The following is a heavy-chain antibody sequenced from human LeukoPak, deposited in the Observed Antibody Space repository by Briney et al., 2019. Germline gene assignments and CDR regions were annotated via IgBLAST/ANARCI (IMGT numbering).Heavy chain of an antibody. Sequence: PGGTLRLSCAASGFTFSTYGMSWVRQAPGKGLEWVSSISGSGGSTYYADSVKGRFTISRDSSKNTLYLLMNSLRAEDTAVYSCAKNKGTTSSWYRSYFDYWGQGTLVTVSS. CDR1: GFTFSTYG. CDR3: AKNKGTTSSWYRSYFDY. J-gene: IGHJ4*02. CDR2: ISGSGGST. V-gene: IGHV3-23*01. D-gene: IGHD6-13*01.